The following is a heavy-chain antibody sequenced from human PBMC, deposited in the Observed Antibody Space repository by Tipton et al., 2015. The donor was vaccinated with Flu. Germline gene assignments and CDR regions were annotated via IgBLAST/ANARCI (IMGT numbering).Heavy chain of an antibody. Sequence: TLSLTCTVSGGSISSSSYYWGWIRQPPGKGLEWIGSVYYSGSTYYNPSLKSRVTISVDTSKNQFSLKLSSVTAADTAVYYCARDSSYCSGGSCYSGAFDIWSQGTMVTVSS. CDR1: GGSISSSSYY. D-gene: IGHD2-15*01. CDR3: ARDSSYCSGGSCYSGAFDI. V-gene: IGHV4-39*07. J-gene: IGHJ3*02. CDR2: VYYSGST.